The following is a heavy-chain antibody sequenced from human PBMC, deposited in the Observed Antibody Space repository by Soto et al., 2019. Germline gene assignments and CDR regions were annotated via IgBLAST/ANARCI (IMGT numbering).Heavy chain of an antibody. V-gene: IGHV3-21*01. CDR1: RFTFIRNS. D-gene: IGHD6-13*01. Sequence: VGSLRLSCAAPRFTFIRNSMNCVRQAPGKGLEWVSSISSSSSYIYHADSVKGRFTISRDNAKNSLYLQMNSLRAEDTAVYYCASDPRKAAAYQYLDYWGQGTLVTVSS. J-gene: IGHJ4*02. CDR2: ISSSSSYI. CDR3: ASDPRKAAAYQYLDY.